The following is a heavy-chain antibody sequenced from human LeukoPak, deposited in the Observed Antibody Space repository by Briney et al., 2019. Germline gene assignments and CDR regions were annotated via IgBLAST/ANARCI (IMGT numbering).Heavy chain of an antibody. CDR2: ISYDGSNK. V-gene: IGHV3-30*04. CDR3: AKPPYYYDSSGYYGPSDY. J-gene: IGHJ4*02. D-gene: IGHD3-22*01. CDR1: GFTFSSYA. Sequence: PGGSLRLSCAASGFTFSSYAMHWVRQAPGKGLEWVAVISYDGSNKYYADSVKGRFTISRDNSKNTLYLQMNSLRAEDTAVYYCAKPPYYYDSSGYYGPSDYWGQGTLVTVSS.